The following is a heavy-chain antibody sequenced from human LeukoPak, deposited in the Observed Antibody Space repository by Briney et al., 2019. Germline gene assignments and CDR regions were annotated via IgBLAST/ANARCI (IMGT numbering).Heavy chain of an antibody. V-gene: IGHV1-18*01. CDR3: ARDLTIAAAGTYGY. CDR1: GYTFTSYG. Sequence: APVKVSCKTSGYTFTSYGVSWVRQAPGQGLEWMGWISSYNGKTNYAQNFQGRVTMTTDTSTSTAYMELRSLRSDDTAVYYCARDLTIAAAGTYGYWGQGTLVTVSS. D-gene: IGHD6-13*01. CDR2: ISSYNGKT. J-gene: IGHJ4*02.